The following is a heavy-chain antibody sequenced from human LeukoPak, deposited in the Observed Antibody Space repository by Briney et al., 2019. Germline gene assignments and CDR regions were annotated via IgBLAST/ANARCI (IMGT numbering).Heavy chain of an antibody. Sequence: PGGSLRLSCAASGFTFSSYTINRVRQAPGKGLEWVSSISSSSSYIYYADSVKGRFTISRDNAKNSLSLQMNSLRAEDTAVYYCARDRLLEDRDYHYYYYMDVWGIGTTVTVSS. V-gene: IGHV3-21*01. CDR1: GFTFSSYT. CDR3: ARDRLLEDRDYHYYYYMDV. D-gene: IGHD1-1*01. CDR2: ISSSSSYI. J-gene: IGHJ6*03.